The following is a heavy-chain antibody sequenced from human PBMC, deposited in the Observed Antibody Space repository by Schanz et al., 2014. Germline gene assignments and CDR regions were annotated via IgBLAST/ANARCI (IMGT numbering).Heavy chain of an antibody. D-gene: IGHD2-8*02. CDR3: AKSLESCPGGRCSRGYFDY. V-gene: IGHV3-74*01. CDR1: GFTFSSYW. Sequence: EVQLVESGGGLVQPGGSLRLSCAASGFTFSSYWMHWVRQVPGKGLVWVSRINGDGSRTAYADSVKGRFTISRDNAKNTLYLQMNSLRAEDTAVYYCAKSLESCPGGRCSRGYFDYWGQGTLVTVSS. J-gene: IGHJ4*02. CDR2: INGDGSRT.